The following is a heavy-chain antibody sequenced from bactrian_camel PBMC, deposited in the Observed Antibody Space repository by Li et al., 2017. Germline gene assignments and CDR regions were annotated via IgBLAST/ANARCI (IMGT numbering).Heavy chain of an antibody. D-gene: IGHD4*01. CDR2: IYADDSF. CDR1: GSTHMRYC. J-gene: IGHJ4*01. Sequence: QLVESGGGSVQAGGSLRLSCVTSGSTHMRYCMAWFRQAPGKERERVAQIYADDSFSVAESVKGRFTISRDNSKNTLYLQMNSLKPEDTAMYYCAADWRTICGVDSDYGINYWGQGTQVTVS. V-gene: IGHV3S6*01. CDR3: AADWRTICGVDSDYGINY.